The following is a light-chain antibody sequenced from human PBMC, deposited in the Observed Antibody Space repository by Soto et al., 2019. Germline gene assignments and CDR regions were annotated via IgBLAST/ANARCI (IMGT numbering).Light chain of an antibody. CDR1: QSVSSDY. CDR2: GVS. Sequence: EIVLTQSPGTLSLSPGERATLSCRASQSVSSDYFAWYQQKPGQAPRVLIFGVSTRATGIPDRFSGSGSGTDFTLTISRLEPEDFALYYCQQYGNSPLTFGAGTKVDIK. CDR3: QQYGNSPLT. V-gene: IGKV3-20*01. J-gene: IGKJ3*01.